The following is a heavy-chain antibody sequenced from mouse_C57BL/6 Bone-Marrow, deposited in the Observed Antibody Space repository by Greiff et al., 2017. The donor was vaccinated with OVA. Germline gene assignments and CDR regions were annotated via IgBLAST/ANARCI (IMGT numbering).Heavy chain of an antibody. Sequence: EVKVVESGPGLVKPSQTVFLTCTVTGISITTGNYRWSWIRQFPGNKLEWIGYIYYSGTITYNPSLTSRTTITRDTPKNQFFLEMNSLTAEDTATYYCAREITTVVPGYFDVWGTGTTVTVSS. CDR1: GISITTGNYR. J-gene: IGHJ1*03. CDR3: AREITTVVPGYFDV. D-gene: IGHD1-1*01. V-gene: IGHV3-5*01. CDR2: IYYSGTI.